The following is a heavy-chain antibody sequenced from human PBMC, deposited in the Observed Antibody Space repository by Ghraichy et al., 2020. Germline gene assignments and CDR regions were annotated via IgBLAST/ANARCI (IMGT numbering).Heavy chain of an antibody. V-gene: IGHV4-39*01. J-gene: IGHJ4*02. CDR2: IYYSGNT. D-gene: IGHD3-3*01. CDR1: GGSISRSSYY. CDR3: ARLGSYNDFWSGYRGPFDY. Sequence: SETLSLTCTVSGGSISRSSYYWGWIRQPPGKGLEWIGNIYYSGNTYYNPSFKSRVTISVDTSKNQFSLKLTSVTAADTAVYYCARLGSYNDFWSGYRGPFDYWGQGTLVTVSS.